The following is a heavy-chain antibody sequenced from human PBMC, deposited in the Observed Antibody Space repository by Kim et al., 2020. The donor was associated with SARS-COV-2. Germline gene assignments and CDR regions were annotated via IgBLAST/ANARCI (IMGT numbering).Heavy chain of an antibody. CDR3: TPGGVVVVADDAFDI. D-gene: IGHD2-15*01. J-gene: IGHJ3*02. Sequence: ATVKGRVTISRDDSKNTLYLQMNSRKTEDTAVYYCTPGGVVVVADDAFDIWGQGTMVTVSS. V-gene: IGHV3-15*01.